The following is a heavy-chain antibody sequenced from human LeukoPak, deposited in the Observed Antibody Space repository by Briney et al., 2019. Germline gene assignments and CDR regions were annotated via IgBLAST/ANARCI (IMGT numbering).Heavy chain of an antibody. J-gene: IGHJ5*02. V-gene: IGHV1-18*01. CDR3: ARAKQWLVLANWFDP. CDR2: ISAYNGNT. CDR1: GYTFTSYG. D-gene: IGHD6-19*01. Sequence: ASVKVSCKASGYTFTSYGISWVRQAPGQGLEWMGWISAYNGNTSYAQKLQGRVTMTTDTSTSTAYMELRSLRSDDTAVYYCARAKQWLVLANWFDPWGQGTLVTVSS.